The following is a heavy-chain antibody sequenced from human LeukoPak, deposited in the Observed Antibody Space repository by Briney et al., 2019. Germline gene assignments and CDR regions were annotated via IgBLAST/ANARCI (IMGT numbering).Heavy chain of an antibody. CDR2: INPNSGGT. Sequence: ASVKVSCKASGYTFTGYYMHWVRQAPGQGLEWMGWINPNSGGTNYAQKFQGRVTMTRDTSISTAYMEPSRLRSDDTAVYYCARDYYDSSGYYHLYWGQGTLVTVSS. V-gene: IGHV1-2*02. D-gene: IGHD3-22*01. CDR1: GYTFTGYY. J-gene: IGHJ4*02. CDR3: ARDYYDSSGYYHLY.